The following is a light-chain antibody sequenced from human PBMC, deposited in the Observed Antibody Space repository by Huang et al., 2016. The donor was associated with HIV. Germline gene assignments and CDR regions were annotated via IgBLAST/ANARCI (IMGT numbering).Light chain of an antibody. J-gene: IGKJ3*01. CDR2: GAS. Sequence: EILMTQSPATLSVSPGERAILSCRASQSVGSNLAWYQHKPGQAPRLLIHGASTRATGIPARFSGSGYGKEFTLTISSLQSEDFAVYYCQQYNNWPPITFGPGTRVDFK. V-gene: IGKV3D-15*01. CDR1: QSVGSN. CDR3: QQYNNWPPIT.